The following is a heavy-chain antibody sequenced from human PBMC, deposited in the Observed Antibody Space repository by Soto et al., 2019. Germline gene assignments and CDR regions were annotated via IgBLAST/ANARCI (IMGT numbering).Heavy chain of an antibody. CDR3: ARDGDSSGHDAFDI. D-gene: IGHD6-19*01. CDR1: GFTFSSYG. J-gene: IGHJ3*02. CDR2: IWYDGSNK. V-gene: IGHV3-33*01. Sequence: QVQLVESGGGVVQPGRSLRLSCAASGFTFSSYGMHRVRQAPGKGLEWVAVIWYDGSNKYYADSVKGRFTISRDNSKNTLYLQMNSLRGEDTAVYYCARDGDSSGHDAFDIWGQGTMVTVSS.